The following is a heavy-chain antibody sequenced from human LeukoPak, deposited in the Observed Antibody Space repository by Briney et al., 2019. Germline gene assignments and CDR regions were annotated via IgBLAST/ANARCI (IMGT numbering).Heavy chain of an antibody. J-gene: IGHJ4*02. D-gene: IGHD6-19*01. CDR2: INPNSGGT. Sequence: ASVKVSCKASGYTFTGYYMHWVRQAPGQGLEWMGWINPNSGGTNYAQKFQGRVTMTRDTSISTAYMELSRLRSDDTAVYYCARERPYSSGWALDYWGQGTLVTVSS. V-gene: IGHV1-2*02. CDR1: GYTFTGYY. CDR3: ARERPYSSGWALDY.